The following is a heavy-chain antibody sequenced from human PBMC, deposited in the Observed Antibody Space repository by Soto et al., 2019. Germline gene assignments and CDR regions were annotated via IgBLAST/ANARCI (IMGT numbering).Heavy chain of an antibody. CDR2: ISGSGGST. CDR3: AKDLVSIFGVAPDY. V-gene: IGHV3-23*01. J-gene: IGHJ4*02. D-gene: IGHD3-3*01. Sequence: EVQLLESGGGLVQPGGSLRLSCAASGFTFSSYAMSWVRQAPGTGLEWVSAISGSGGSTDYADSVKGRFTISRDNSKNTLYLQMNSLRAEDTALYYCAKDLVSIFGVAPDYWGQGTLVTVSS. CDR1: GFTFSSYA.